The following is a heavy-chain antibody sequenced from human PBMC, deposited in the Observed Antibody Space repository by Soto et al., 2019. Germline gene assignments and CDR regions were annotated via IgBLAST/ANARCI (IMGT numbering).Heavy chain of an antibody. D-gene: IGHD5-12*01. J-gene: IGHJ4*02. CDR3: AKSMGGRDGYNWDFDY. Sequence: QVQLVESGGGVVQPGRSLRLSCAASGFTFSSYGMHWVRQAPGKGLEWVAVISYDGSNKYYADSVKGRFTISRDNSKNPLYLQMNSLRAEDTAVYYCAKSMGGRDGYNWDFDYWGQGTLVTVSS. CDR1: GFTFSSYG. CDR2: ISYDGSNK. V-gene: IGHV3-30*18.